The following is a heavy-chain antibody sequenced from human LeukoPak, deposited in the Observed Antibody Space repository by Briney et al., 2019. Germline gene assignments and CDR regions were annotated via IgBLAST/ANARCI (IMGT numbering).Heavy chain of an antibody. CDR2: INIGGTNT. CDR1: GLTFSDYY. CDR3: ATDGAGFDT. J-gene: IGHJ5*02. Sequence: PGGSLRLYCAASGLTFSDYYMSWIRQAPGKGLEWLSYINIGGTNTHYADSVKGRFTISRDNAKKSLYLEMTNLRAEDTAVDYCATDGAGFDTWAREPWSPSPQ. V-gene: IGHV3-11*01.